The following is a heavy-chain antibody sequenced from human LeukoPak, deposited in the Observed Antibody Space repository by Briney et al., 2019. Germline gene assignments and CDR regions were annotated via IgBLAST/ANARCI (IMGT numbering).Heavy chain of an antibody. CDR3: AKDGPFGVVKTFDY. CDR1: GFTFDDYA. V-gene: IGHV3-23*01. J-gene: IGHJ4*02. Sequence: PGGSLRLSCAASGFTFDDYALHWVRQAPGKGLEWVSAISGSGGSTYYADSVKGRFTISRDNSKNTLYLQMNSLRAEDTAVYYCAKDGPFGVVKTFDYWGQGTLVTVSS. D-gene: IGHD3-3*01. CDR2: ISGSGGST.